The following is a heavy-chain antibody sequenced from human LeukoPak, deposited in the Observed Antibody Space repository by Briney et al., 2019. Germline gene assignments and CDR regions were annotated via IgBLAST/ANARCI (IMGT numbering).Heavy chain of an antibody. V-gene: IGHV3-11*01. CDR2: ISGSGTTI. D-gene: IGHD2-15*01. CDR1: GFTLSDYS. J-gene: IGHJ4*02. CDR3: ARGLSSGGSCYTD. Sequence: GGSLRLSCAASGFTLSDYSMSWIRQAPGKGLEWVSYISGSGTTINYADSVKGRFTISRDNAKNSLYLQMNSLRVEDTAVYYCARGLSSGGSCYTDWGQGTLVTVSS.